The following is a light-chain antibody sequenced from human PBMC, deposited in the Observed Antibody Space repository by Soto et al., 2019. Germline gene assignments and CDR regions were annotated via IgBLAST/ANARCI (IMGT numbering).Light chain of an antibody. V-gene: IGLV2-14*01. CDR3: SSYTTSAPYV. CDR2: EVT. J-gene: IGLJ1*01. CDR1: SSDVGGYNY. Sequence: QSALTQPASVSGSPGQSITISCTGISSDVGGYNYVSWYQHHPGRAPKLIIYEVTIRPSGVSNRFSGSKSGNTASLTISGLQAEDEAYYYCSSYTTSAPYVFGSGTKVTVL.